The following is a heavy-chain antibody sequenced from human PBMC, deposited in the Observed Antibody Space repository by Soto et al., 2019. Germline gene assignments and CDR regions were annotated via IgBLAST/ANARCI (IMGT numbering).Heavy chain of an antibody. Sequence: GPLRVSGPGSGFTFSNHWMNWVRQAPGKGLEWVANIKADGSEKYYVDSVKGRFTISRDNAKNSLYLQMNSLRAEDTAVYYCARARGVDSWGQGTLVTVSS. V-gene: IGHV3-7*03. D-gene: IGHD3-16*01. CDR3: ARARGVDS. CDR1: GFTFSNHW. CDR2: IKADGSEK. J-gene: IGHJ5*01.